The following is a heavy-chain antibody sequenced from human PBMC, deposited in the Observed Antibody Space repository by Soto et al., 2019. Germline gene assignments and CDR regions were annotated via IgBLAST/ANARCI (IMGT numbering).Heavy chain of an antibody. Sequence: QVQLVQSGAEVKKPGSSVKVSCKSSGGTFSNSPISWVRQAPGQGLEWMGGVIPLFRTANYAQKFQGRVTITADESTNRAYMERSSLGSGDTAIYYCARSRFVVGVTEDYYGMDVWGQGTTVTVSS. CDR3: ARSRFVVGVTEDYYGMDV. CDR2: VIPLFRTA. CDR1: GGTFSNSP. J-gene: IGHJ6*02. D-gene: IGHD2-15*01. V-gene: IGHV1-69*12.